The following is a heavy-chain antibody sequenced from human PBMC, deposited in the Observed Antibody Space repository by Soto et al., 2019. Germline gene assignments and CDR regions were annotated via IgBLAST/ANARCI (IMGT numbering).Heavy chain of an antibody. Sequence: GGSLRLSCSASGFTFSSYAMHWVHQAPGKGLEYVSAISSNGGSTYYADSVKGRFTISRDNSKNTLYLQMSSLRAEDTAVYYCVKDFGYYDSSGYYVLIYYYYGMDVWGQGTTVTVSS. V-gene: IGHV3-64D*08. CDR3: VKDFGYYDSSGYYVLIYYYYGMDV. CDR2: ISSNGGST. J-gene: IGHJ6*02. CDR1: GFTFSSYA. D-gene: IGHD3-22*01.